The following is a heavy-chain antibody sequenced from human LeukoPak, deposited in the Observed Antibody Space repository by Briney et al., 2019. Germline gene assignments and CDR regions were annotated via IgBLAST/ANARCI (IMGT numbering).Heavy chain of an antibody. CDR1: GFIFSDYG. D-gene: IGHD3-10*01. CDR2: VRNDGSDK. V-gene: IGHV3-30*02. J-gene: IGHJ4*02. CDR3: AKHYYGSGSQKYYFDY. Sequence: GGSLRLSCAASGFIFSDYGMHWVRQAPGKGLEWVTLVRNDGSDKYYADSAKGRFTISRDNSKNTLYLQMNSLRPEDTAVYYCAKHYYGSGSQKYYFDYWGQGTLVTVSS.